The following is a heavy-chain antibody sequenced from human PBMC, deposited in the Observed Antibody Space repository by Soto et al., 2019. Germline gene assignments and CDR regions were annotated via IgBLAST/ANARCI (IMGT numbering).Heavy chain of an antibody. J-gene: IGHJ4*02. V-gene: IGHV4-34*01. CDR2: INQSGST. Sequence: QVQLQQWGAGLLKPSETLSLTCAVYGGSFSGYYWSWIRQPPGKGLEWIGKINQSGSTNYNPSLKSRVTISVDTSKNQFSLKLSSVPAADTAVYYCARTYSSSWSPFDYWGRGTLVTVSS. CDR1: GGSFSGYY. CDR3: ARTYSSSWSPFDY. D-gene: IGHD6-13*01.